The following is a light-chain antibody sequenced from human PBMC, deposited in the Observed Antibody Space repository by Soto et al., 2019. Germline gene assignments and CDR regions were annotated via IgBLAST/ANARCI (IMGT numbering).Light chain of an antibody. CDR3: QHRRSWPLT. CDR1: QSVSSY. CDR2: DPS. J-gene: IGKJ4*01. V-gene: IGKV3-11*01. Sequence: EILLTQSPATLSLSPGQRATLSCRASQSVSSYLAWFQQKPGQAPRVLIYDPSNRATDIPARFSGSGSGTDFTLTIDSLEPEDFAVYYCQHRRSWPLTFGGGTKVEIK.